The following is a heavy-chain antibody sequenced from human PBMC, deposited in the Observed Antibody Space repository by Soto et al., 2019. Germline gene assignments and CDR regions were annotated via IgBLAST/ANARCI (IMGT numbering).Heavy chain of an antibody. CDR1: GYTFTSYA. CDR3: ARLSQGWNYASRDYYYYGMDV. CDR2: INAGNGNT. J-gene: IGHJ6*02. D-gene: IGHD1-7*01. Sequence: QVQLVQSGAEVKKPGASVKVSCKASGYTFTSYAMHWVRQAPGQRLEWMGWINAGNGNTKYSQKFQGRVTITRDTSASTAYMELSSLRSEDTAVYHCARLSQGWNYASRDYYYYGMDVWGQGTTVTVSS. V-gene: IGHV1-3*01.